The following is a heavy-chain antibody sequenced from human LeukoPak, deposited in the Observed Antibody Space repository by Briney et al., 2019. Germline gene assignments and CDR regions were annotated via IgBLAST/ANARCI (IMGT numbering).Heavy chain of an antibody. Sequence: SETLSLTCAVYGGSFSGYYWSWIRQPPGKGLEWIGEINHSGSTNYNPSLKSRVTISVDTSKNQFSLKPSSVTAADTAVYYCARSVRICSGGSCYYGNWFDPWGQGTLVTVSS. V-gene: IGHV4-34*01. J-gene: IGHJ5*02. CDR3: ARSVRICSGGSCYYGNWFDP. CDR1: GGSFSGYY. CDR2: INHSGST. D-gene: IGHD2-15*01.